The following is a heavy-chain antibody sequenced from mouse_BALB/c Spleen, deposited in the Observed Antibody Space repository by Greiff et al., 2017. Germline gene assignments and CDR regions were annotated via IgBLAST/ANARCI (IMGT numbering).Heavy chain of an antibody. J-gene: IGHJ4*01. V-gene: IGHV5-6-4*01. CDR3: TRDGSNYYAMDY. CDR1: GFTFSSYT. D-gene: IGHD2-2*01. CDR2: ISSGGSYT. Sequence: EVKLVESGGGLVKPGGSLKLPCAASGFTFSSYTMSWVRQTPEKRLEWVATISSGGSYTYYPDSVKGRFTISRDNAKNTLYLQMSSLKSEDTAMYYCTRDGSNYYAMDYWGQGTSVTVSS.